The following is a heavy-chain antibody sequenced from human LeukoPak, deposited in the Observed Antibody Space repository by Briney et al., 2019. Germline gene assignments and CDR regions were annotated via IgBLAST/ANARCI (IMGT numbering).Heavy chain of an antibody. CDR3: ASQGPNCSGGSCYSFDY. Sequence: GGSLRLSCVASGFTFSSYWMHWVRQDPRKGLVWVSRINGDGRNINYADSVRGRFTISRDNAKNTLYLQMNTLRVEDTAVYYCASQGPNCSGGSCYSFDYWGQGTLVTVSS. V-gene: IGHV3-74*01. J-gene: IGHJ4*02. CDR2: INGDGRNI. D-gene: IGHD2-15*01. CDR1: GFTFSSYW.